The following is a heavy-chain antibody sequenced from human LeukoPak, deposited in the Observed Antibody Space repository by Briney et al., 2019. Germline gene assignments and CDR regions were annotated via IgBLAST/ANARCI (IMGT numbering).Heavy chain of an antibody. CDR1: GFSVSSSY. V-gene: IGHV3-66*01. Sequence: GGSLRLSCAASGFSVSSSYMSWVRQAPGKGLEWVSLMYSGGSTYYADSVKGRFTISRDNSKNTMFLQMNSLRDEDTAVYYCARVIEARHFDYWGQGTLVTVSS. CDR2: MYSGGST. CDR3: ARVIEARHFDY. D-gene: IGHD6-6*01. J-gene: IGHJ4*02.